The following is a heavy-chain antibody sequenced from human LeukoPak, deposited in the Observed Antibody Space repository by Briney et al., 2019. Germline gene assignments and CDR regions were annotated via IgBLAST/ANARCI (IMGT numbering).Heavy chain of an antibody. CDR2: IRYDGSNK. CDR1: GITVSTNY. CDR3: ARAAGTSSY. D-gene: IGHD1-1*01. V-gene: IGHV3-30*02. J-gene: IGHJ4*02. Sequence: PGGSLRLSCAASGITVSTNYMSWVRQAPGKGLEWVAFIRYDGSNKYYADSVKGRFTISRDNSKNSLYLQMNSLRAEDTAVYYCARAAGTSSYWGQGTLVTVSS.